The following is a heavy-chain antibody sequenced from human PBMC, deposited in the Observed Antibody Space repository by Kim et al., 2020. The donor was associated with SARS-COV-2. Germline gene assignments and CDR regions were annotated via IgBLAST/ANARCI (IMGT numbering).Heavy chain of an antibody. CDR1: GFTFSDYY. CDR3: ARHPSDSRSWYSPQTNFDY. CDR2: ISSSGSTI. V-gene: IGHV3-11*01. D-gene: IGHD6-13*01. J-gene: IGHJ4*02. Sequence: GGSLRLSCAASGFTFSDYYMSWIRQAPGKGLEWVSYISSSGSTIYYADSVKGRFTISRDNAKNSLYLQMNSLRAEDTAVYYCARHPSDSRSWYSPQTNFDYWGQGTLVTVSS.